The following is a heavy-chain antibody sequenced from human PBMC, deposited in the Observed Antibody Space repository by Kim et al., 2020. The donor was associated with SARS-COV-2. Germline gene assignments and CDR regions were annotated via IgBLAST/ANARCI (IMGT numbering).Heavy chain of an antibody. CDR3: ATGPWELPGREYFQH. J-gene: IGHJ1*01. Sequence: ASVKVSCKVSGYTLTELSMHWVRQAPGKGLEWMGGFDPEDGETIYAQKFQGRVTMTEDTSTDTAYMELSSLRSEDTAVYYCATGPWELPGREYFQHWGQGTLVTVSS. CDR2: FDPEDGET. V-gene: IGHV1-24*01. D-gene: IGHD1-26*01. CDR1: GYTLTELS.